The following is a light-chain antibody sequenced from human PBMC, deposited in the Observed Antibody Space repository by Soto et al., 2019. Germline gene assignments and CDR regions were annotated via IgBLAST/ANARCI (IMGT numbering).Light chain of an antibody. V-gene: IGKV3-20*01. J-gene: IGKJ1*01. CDR3: QQYGGSPKT. Sequence: EIVLSQSPGTLSLSPGERATLSCRASQSVRSNFLAWYQQKPGQAPRLHISGASSRAPGVADRFTGSGSGTDFTLTISSLETEDFAVYYCQQYGGSPKTFGQGTKVEIK. CDR2: GAS. CDR1: QSVRSNF.